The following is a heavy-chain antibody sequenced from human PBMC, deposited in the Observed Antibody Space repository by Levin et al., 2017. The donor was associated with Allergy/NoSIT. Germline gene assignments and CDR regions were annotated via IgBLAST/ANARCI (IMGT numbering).Heavy chain of an antibody. CDR1: GGSISSYY. Sequence: PSETLSLTCTVSGGSISSYYWSWIRQPPGKGLEWIGYIYYSGSTNYNPSLKSRVTISVDTSKNQFSLKLSSVTAADTAVYYCARGRGTMVRGGRNYYMDVWGKGTTVTVSS. CDR2: IYYSGST. V-gene: IGHV4-59*12. D-gene: IGHD3-10*01. CDR3: ARGRGTMVRGGRNYYMDV. J-gene: IGHJ6*03.